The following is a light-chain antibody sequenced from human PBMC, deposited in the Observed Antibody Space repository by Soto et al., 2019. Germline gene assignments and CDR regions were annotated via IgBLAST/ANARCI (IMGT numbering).Light chain of an antibody. J-gene: IGLJ1*01. CDR1: SSDVGGYDF. Sequence: QSALTQPASVSGSPGQSITISCTGTSSDVGGYDFVSWYQHHPGKAPRLMIYDVSHRPSGVSDRFSASKSGNPASLTISGLLAEDEADYYCSSYTSISTYVFGTGTKVTVL. CDR3: SSYTSISTYV. CDR2: DVS. V-gene: IGLV2-14*03.